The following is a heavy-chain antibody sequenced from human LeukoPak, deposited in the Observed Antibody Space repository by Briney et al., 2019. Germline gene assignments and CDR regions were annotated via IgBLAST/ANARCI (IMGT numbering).Heavy chain of an antibody. J-gene: IGHJ4*02. CDR3: AKVSTVTTWDYFAY. CDR2: ISGSGGST. D-gene: IGHD4-17*01. CDR1: GFTFSSYA. Sequence: GGSLRLSCVASGFTFSSYAMTWVCQGPGEGRERGSAISGSGGSTYSADSVKGRFTITRDNSKNTLYLQMNSLRVEDTAVYYCAKVSTVTTWDYFAYWGQGTLVTVSS. V-gene: IGHV3-23*01.